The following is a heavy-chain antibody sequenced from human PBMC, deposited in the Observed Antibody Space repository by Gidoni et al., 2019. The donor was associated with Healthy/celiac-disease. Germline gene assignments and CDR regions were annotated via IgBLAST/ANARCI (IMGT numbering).Heavy chain of an antibody. Sequence: QVQLVQSGAEVKKPGSSVKASCQASVGTLSSSAIPWVRQAPGQGLEWMGGIIPIFGTANYAQKFQGRVTITADESTSTAYMELSSLRSEDTAVYYCAHSDIVVVVAATPYYYGMDVWGQGTTVTVSS. CDR1: VGTLSSSA. CDR2: IIPIFGTA. CDR3: AHSDIVVVVAATPYYYGMDV. D-gene: IGHD2-15*01. V-gene: IGHV1-69*01. J-gene: IGHJ6*02.